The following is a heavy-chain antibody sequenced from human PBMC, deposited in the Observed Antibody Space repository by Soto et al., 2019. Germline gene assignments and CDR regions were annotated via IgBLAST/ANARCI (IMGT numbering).Heavy chain of an antibody. Sequence: GWLRRSGVASGCILSGYDMHWVRQATGEGLEWVSAIGTAGDPYYSGSVKGRFTISRGNAENSVYLQMNSLRAEDTAVYYCAKDGITMIVVVPQYFDYWGQGTPVTVSS. V-gene: IGHV3-13*05. CDR1: GCILSGYD. CDR3: AKDGITMIVVVPQYFDY. J-gene: IGHJ4*02. D-gene: IGHD3-22*01. CDR2: IGTAGDP.